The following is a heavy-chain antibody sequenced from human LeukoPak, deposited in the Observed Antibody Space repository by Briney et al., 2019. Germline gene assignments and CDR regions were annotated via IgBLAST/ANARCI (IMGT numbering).Heavy chain of an antibody. V-gene: IGHV4-39*07. D-gene: IGHD3-22*01. CDR1: GGSISSSSYY. Sequence: PSETLSLTCTVSGGSISSSSYYWGWIRQPPGKGLEWIGEINHSGSTNYNPSLKSRVTISVDTSKNQFSLKLSSVTAADTAVYYCARSRYYDSSGYWGQGTLVTVSS. J-gene: IGHJ4*02. CDR3: ARSRYYDSSGY. CDR2: INHSGST.